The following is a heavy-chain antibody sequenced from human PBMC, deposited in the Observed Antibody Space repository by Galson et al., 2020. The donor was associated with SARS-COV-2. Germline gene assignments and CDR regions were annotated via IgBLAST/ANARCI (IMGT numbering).Heavy chain of an antibody. CDR2: ISSSGSTT. CDR3: AKDPSSSWYNWFDP. D-gene: IGHD6-13*01. V-gene: IGHV3-48*03. J-gene: IGHJ5*02. Sequence: SLKISCAASAFTFSSFEMNWVRQAPGKGLEWISYISSSGSTTYYADSVKGRFTISRDNAGKSLYLQMNSLRAEDTAIYYCAKDPSSSWYNWFDPWGQGTLVTVSS. CDR1: AFTFSSFE.